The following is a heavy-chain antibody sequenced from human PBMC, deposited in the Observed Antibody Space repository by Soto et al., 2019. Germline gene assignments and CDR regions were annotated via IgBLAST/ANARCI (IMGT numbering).Heavy chain of an antibody. V-gene: IGHV1-69*02. Sequence: QVQLVQTGADVKKPGSSVKVSCKASGATFSSSTFTWVRQAPGQGLEWMGRIIPMFGITNSAQKFQGRLGINADESKNTVFMDMSSLRSDYTAIYYCATGALTFGGVLNAWGQGTLVTVSS. CDR1: GATFSSST. CDR3: ATGALTFGGVLNA. D-gene: IGHD3-16*01. CDR2: IIPMFGIT. J-gene: IGHJ4*02.